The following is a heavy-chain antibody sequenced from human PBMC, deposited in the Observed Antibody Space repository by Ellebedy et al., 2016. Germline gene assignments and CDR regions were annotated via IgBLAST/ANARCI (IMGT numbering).Heavy chain of an antibody. D-gene: IGHD6-19*01. V-gene: IGHV4-34*01. CDR1: GGSISSYY. CDR3: ARGRGSGWLV. Sequence: SETLSLTCTVSGGSISSYYWSWIRQPPGKGLEWIGEINHSGSTNYNPSLKSRVTISVDTSKNQFSLKLSSVTAADTAVYYCARGRGSGWLVWGQGTLVTVSS. CDR2: INHSGST. J-gene: IGHJ4*02.